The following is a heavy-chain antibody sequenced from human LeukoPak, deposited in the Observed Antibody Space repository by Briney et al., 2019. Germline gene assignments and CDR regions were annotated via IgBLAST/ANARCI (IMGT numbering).Heavy chain of an antibody. V-gene: IGHV3-23*01. CDR2: ISGSGGST. CDR1: GFTFSSYA. CDR3: AKDRKQWFRELVLFDY. D-gene: IGHD3-10*01. J-gene: IGHJ4*02. Sequence: GGSLRLSCAASGFTFSSYAMSWVRPAPGKGLEWVSAISGSGGSTYYADSVKGRFTISRDNSKNTLYLQMNSLRAEDTAVYYCAKDRKQWFRELVLFDYWGQGTLVTVSS.